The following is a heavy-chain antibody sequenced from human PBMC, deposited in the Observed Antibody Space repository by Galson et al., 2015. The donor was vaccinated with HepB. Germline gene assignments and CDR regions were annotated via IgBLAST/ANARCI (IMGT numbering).Heavy chain of an antibody. Sequence: SLRLSCAASGFTFSSYAMHWVRQAPGKGLEWVAVISYDGSNKYYADSVKGRFTISRDNSKNTLYLQMNSLRAEDTAVYYCVRVATIGRHDAFDIWGQGTMVTVSS. D-gene: IGHD5-12*01. J-gene: IGHJ3*02. V-gene: IGHV3-30-3*01. CDR1: GFTFSSYA. CDR2: ISYDGSNK. CDR3: VRVATIGRHDAFDI.